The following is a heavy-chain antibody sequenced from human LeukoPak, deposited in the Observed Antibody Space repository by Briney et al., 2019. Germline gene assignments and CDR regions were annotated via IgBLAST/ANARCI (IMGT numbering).Heavy chain of an antibody. V-gene: IGHV1-69*01. CDR3: ARGPDCSSTSCYSSKKGPSPFFDY. D-gene: IGHD2-2*01. CDR1: GGTFSSYA. Sequence: SVKVSCKASGGTFSSYAISWVRQAPGQGLEWMGGIIPILGTANYAQKFQGRVTITADESTSTAYMELSSLRSEDTAVYYCARGPDCSSTSCYSSKKGPSPFFDYWGQGTLVTVSS. J-gene: IGHJ4*02. CDR2: IIPILGTA.